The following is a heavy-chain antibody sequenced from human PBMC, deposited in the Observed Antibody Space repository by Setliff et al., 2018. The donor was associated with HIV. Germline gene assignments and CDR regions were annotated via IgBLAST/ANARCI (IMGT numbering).Heavy chain of an antibody. J-gene: IGHJ4*02. CDR3: AAWGPRYSYAPYFFDS. D-gene: IGHD5-18*01. V-gene: IGHV4-39*07. Sequence: SETLSLTCTVSGGSISSGSYYWSWIRQPPGKGLEWIGSIYYSGSTYYNPSLKSRVTISVDTSKNQFSLKLSSVTAADTAVYYCAAWGPRYSYAPYFFDSWGQGTLVTV. CDR2: IYYSGST. CDR1: GGSISSGSYY.